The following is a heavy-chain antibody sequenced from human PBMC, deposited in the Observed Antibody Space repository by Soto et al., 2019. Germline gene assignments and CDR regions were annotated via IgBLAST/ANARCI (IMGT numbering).Heavy chain of an antibody. Sequence: GGSLRLSCAASGFTFSSYGMHWVRQAPGKGLEWVSAIWCSGSSTYYADSVKGRFTISRDNSKNTLYLQMNSLRAEDTAVYYCAPTIPDAFDIWGQGTMVTVSS. CDR3: APTIPDAFDI. J-gene: IGHJ3*02. CDR1: GFTFSSYG. CDR2: IWCSGSST. D-gene: IGHD5-12*01. V-gene: IGHV3-23*01.